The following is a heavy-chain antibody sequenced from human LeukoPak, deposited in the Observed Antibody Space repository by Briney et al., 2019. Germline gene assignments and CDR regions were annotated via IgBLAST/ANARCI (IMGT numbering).Heavy chain of an antibody. Sequence: GGSLRLSCAASGFTFSDYYMSWIRQAPGKGLEWVSYISSSGSTIYYADSVKGRFTISRNNAKNSLYLQMNSLRAEDTAVYYCARDLTSNTACDYWGQGTLVTVSS. CDR2: ISSSGSTI. CDR3: ARDLTSNTACDY. CDR1: GFTFSDYY. V-gene: IGHV3-11*01. J-gene: IGHJ4*02. D-gene: IGHD5-18*01.